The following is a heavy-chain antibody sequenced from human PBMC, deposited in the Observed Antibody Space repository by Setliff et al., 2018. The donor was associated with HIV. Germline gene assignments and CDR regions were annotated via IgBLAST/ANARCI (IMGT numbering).Heavy chain of an antibody. Sequence: LRLSCEVSGFTLSNYPMSWVRQAPGKGLEWVSGVSDSGRSTYYTDSVKGRFTVSRDDSKNTLYLQMTSLRPDDTAAYYCANPPTVTTDYYYYYMDAWGQGTTVTVSS. J-gene: IGHJ6*03. V-gene: IGHV3-23*01. CDR1: GFTLSNYP. CDR3: ANPPTVTTDYYYYYMDA. D-gene: IGHD4-4*01. CDR2: VSDSGRST.